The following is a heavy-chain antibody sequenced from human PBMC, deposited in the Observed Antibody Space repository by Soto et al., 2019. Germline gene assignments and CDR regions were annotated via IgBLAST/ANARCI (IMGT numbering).Heavy chain of an antibody. Sequence: RWSLRLSCSASVFIFTSYAMSWCRQAPGKGLEWVSTISKSGDVTYYADSVKGRFTISRDNSKSTLYLQMNSLRVDDTAVYYCAKAPNWNYESGYFDFWGQGTLVTVSS. CDR3: AKAPNWNYESGYFDF. CDR1: VFIFTSYA. J-gene: IGHJ4*02. CDR2: ISKSGDVT. D-gene: IGHD1-7*01. V-gene: IGHV3-23*01.